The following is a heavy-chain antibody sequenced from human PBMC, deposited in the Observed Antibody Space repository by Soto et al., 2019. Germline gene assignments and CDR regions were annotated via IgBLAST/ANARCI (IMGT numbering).Heavy chain of an antibody. Sequence: PSETLSLTCTVSGGSISSSNYYWGWIRQPPGKGLEWIGSISYGGRAYYSRSLKSRLTISVDTSKNQFSLKLSSVTAADTAMYYCARDGVSSTEYTWNYGTYFDYWGQGALVTVSS. CDR1: GGSISSSNYY. D-gene: IGHD1-7*01. CDR2: ISYGGRA. J-gene: IGHJ4*02. CDR3: ARDGVSSTEYTWNYGTYFDY. V-gene: IGHV4-39*07.